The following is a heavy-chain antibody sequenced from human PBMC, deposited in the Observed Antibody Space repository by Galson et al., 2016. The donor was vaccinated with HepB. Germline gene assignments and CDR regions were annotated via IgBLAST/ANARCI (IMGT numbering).Heavy chain of an antibody. J-gene: IGHJ4*02. CDR1: GFFFSAYG. CDR2: ISYDGSKI. Sequence: SLRLSCAASGFFFSAYGMHWVRQAPGKGLEWVAVISYDGSKISYAESVRGRFTISRDNSKNTLYLQMNSLRVEDTALFYCARDGVSQWDLFFFDSWGQGTLVTVSS. V-gene: IGHV3-30*03. D-gene: IGHD3-10*01. CDR3: ARDGVSQWDLFFFDS.